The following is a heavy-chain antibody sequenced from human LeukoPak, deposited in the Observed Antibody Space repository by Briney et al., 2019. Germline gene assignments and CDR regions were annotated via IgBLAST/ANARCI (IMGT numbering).Heavy chain of an antibody. CDR3: ARGRAPIAAAGPGY. CDR2: INHSGSA. D-gene: IGHD6-13*01. CDR1: TFTFRNYW. J-gene: IGHJ4*02. V-gene: IGHV4-34*01. Sequence: GSLRLSCAASTFTFRNYWMSWVRQAPGKGLEWIGEINHSGSANYNPSLKSRVTISVDTSKNQFSLKLSSVTAADTAVYYCARGRAPIAAAGPGYWGQGTLVTVSS.